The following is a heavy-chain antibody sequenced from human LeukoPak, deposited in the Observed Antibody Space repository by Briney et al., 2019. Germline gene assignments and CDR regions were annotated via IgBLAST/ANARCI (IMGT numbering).Heavy chain of an antibody. J-gene: IGHJ3*02. CDR2: IYSGGST. V-gene: IGHV3-66*02. CDR1: GFTVSSNY. CDR3: ARVSPSDAFDI. Sequence: GGSLRLSCAASGFTVSSNYMSWVRQAPGKGREWVSAIYSGGSTYYADSVKGRFTISRDNSKNTLYLQMNSLRAEDTAVYYCARVSPSDAFDIWGQGTMFTVSS.